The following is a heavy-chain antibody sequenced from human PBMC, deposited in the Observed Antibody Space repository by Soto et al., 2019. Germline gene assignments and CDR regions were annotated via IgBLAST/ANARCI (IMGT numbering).Heavy chain of an antibody. CDR1: GYTFTSYD. CDR3: ASSVIRDYAFDI. Sequence: GASVKVSCKDSGYTFTSYDINWARHATGQGLEWMGWMNPNSGNTGYAQKFQGRVTMTRNTSISTAYMELSSLRSEDTAVYYCASSVIRDYAFDIWGQGTMGTVSS. V-gene: IGHV1-8*01. J-gene: IGHJ3*02. CDR2: MNPNSGNT.